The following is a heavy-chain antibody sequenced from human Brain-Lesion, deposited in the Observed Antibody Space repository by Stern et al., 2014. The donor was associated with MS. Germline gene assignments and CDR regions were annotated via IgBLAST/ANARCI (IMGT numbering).Heavy chain of an antibody. V-gene: IGHV3-74*02. Sequence: VQLVESGAGLVQPGGSLGLSCAASGFNFSSYWMHWVRQFQQNGRFWVSQINRDGSDTSYADSVKGRFSISRDNIRNMLYLRMTSLRAEDTAVYYCARGVGDYWGQGARVTVSS. CDR1: GFNFSSYW. J-gene: IGHJ4*02. CDR2: INRDGSDT. CDR3: ARGVGDY. D-gene: IGHD3-16*01.